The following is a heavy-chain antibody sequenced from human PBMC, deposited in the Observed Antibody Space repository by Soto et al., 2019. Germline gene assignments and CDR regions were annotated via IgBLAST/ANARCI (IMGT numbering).Heavy chain of an antibody. CDR3: AIRASYYDSSGYFDY. CDR2: INSDGSST. CDR1: GFTFSSYW. D-gene: IGHD3-22*01. Sequence: LSCAASGFTFSSYWMHWVRQAPGKGLVWVSRINSDGSSTSYADSVKGRFTISRDNAKNTLYLQMNSLRAEDTAVYYCAIRASYYDSSGYFDYWGRGTLVTVS. J-gene: IGHJ4*02. V-gene: IGHV3-74*01.